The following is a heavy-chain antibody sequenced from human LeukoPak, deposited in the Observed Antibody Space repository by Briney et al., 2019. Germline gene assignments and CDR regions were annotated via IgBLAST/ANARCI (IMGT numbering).Heavy chain of an antibody. V-gene: IGHV1-2*02. CDR3: ARRPSRGSYALAAFDI. Sequence: ASVKVSCKASGYTFTGYYMHWVRQAPGQGLEWMGWINPKSGGTNSAQKFQGRVTLTRDTSISTAYMELSRLRSDDTAVYYCARRPSRGSYALAAFDIWGQGTMVTVSS. D-gene: IGHD1-26*01. CDR2: INPKSGGT. J-gene: IGHJ3*02. CDR1: GYTFTGYY.